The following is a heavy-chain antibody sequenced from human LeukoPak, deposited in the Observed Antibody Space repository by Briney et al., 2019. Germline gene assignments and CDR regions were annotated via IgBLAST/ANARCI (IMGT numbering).Heavy chain of an antibody. J-gene: IGHJ4*02. V-gene: IGHV7-4-1*02. CDR2: INTNTGNP. D-gene: IGHD2-15*01. Sequence: GASVKVSCKASGYTFTSYAMNWVRQAPGQGLEWMGWINTNTGNPTYAQGFTGRFVFSLDTSVSTAYLQISSLKAEHTAVYYCAREYCSGGSCYSDDYWGQGTLVTVSS. CDR3: AREYCSGGSCYSDDY. CDR1: GYTFTSYA.